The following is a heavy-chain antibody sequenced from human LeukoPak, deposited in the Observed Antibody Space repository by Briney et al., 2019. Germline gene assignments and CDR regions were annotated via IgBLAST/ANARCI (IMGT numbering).Heavy chain of an antibody. Sequence: GESLKISCKGSGYSFTTYWIGWVLQMPGKGLEWMGIIYPGDSDTRYSPSFQGQVTISADKSISTAYLQWSSLKASDTAMYYCARRSSIAAPLFDYWGQGTLVTVSS. D-gene: IGHD6-6*01. V-gene: IGHV5-51*01. J-gene: IGHJ4*02. CDR2: IYPGDSDT. CDR3: ARRSSIAAPLFDY. CDR1: GYSFTTYW.